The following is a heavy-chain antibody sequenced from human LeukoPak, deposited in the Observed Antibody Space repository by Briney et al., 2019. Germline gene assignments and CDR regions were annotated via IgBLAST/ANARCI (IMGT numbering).Heavy chain of an antibody. CDR1: GGSFSGYY. CDR3: ARCPIGGDLAPWKYYYYRGLDV. CDR2: INHSGST. J-gene: IGHJ6*02. V-gene: IGHV4-34*01. Sequence: NPSETLSLTCAVYGGSFSGYYWSWIRQPPGKGLEWIGEINHSGSTNYNPSLKSRVTISVDTSKNQFSLKLSSVTAADTAVYYCARCPIGGDLAPWKYYYYRGLDVWGQGTTVTVSS. D-gene: IGHD2-21*02.